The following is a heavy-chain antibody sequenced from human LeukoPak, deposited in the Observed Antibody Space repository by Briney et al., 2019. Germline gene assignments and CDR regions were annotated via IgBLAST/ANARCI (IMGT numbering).Heavy chain of an antibody. CDR1: GFTFSSYG. Sequence: GGSLRLSCAASGFTFSSYGMSWVRQAPGKGLEWVSAISGSGGTTYYADSVKGRFTISRDNSKNTLYLQMNSLRAEDTAVYYCAKDRCSGVTRCYQYFHHWGQGTLVTVSS. D-gene: IGHD2-2*01. CDR3: AKDRCSGVTRCYQYFHH. CDR2: ISGSGGTT. J-gene: IGHJ1*01. V-gene: IGHV3-23*01.